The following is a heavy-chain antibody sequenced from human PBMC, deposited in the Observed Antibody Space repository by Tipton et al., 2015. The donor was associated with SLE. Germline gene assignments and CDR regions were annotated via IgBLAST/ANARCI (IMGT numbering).Heavy chain of an antibody. V-gene: IGHV4-34*01. D-gene: IGHD6-13*01. CDR1: GGSISSYY. CDR2: INHSGST. CDR3: ARGRSSSRMPFGP. J-gene: IGHJ5*02. Sequence: LRLSCTVSGGSISSYYWSWIRQPPGKGLGWIGEINHSGSTNYNPSLKSRVTISVDTSKNQFSLKLSSVTAADTAVYYCARGRSSSRMPFGPWGQGTLVSVSS.